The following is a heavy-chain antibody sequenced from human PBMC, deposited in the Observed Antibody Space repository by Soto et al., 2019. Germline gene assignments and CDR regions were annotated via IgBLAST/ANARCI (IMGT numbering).Heavy chain of an antibody. CDR1: GDSISTVDYF. CDR2: IYKSATT. D-gene: IGHD2-15*01. Sequence: SATLCLTCSFSGDSISTVDYFWAWIRQPPGQALEYIGYIYKSATTYYNPSFESRVAISLDTSKSQVSLNVTAVTAADTAVYFCARGRYCLTGRCFPNWFDSWGQGTLVTVS. CDR3: ARGRYCLTGRCFPNWFDS. V-gene: IGHV4-30-4*01. J-gene: IGHJ5*01.